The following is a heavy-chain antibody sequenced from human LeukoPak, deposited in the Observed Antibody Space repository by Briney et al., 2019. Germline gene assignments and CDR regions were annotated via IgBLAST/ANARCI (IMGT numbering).Heavy chain of an antibody. D-gene: IGHD3-10*01. J-gene: IGHJ5*02. V-gene: IGHV4-4*07. Sequence: SETLSLTCTASGGSISGYFWSWIRQPAGKGLEWIGRVYASGSTNYNPSLRSRVTMSVDTSENQFSLSLTSVTAADTAVYFCARHFGHSDWFDPWGQGTLVTVSS. CDR2: VYASGST. CDR3: ARHFGHSDWFDP. CDR1: GGSISGYF.